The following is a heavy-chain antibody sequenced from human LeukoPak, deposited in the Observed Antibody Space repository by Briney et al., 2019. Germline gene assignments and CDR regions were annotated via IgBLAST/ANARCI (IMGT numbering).Heavy chain of an antibody. J-gene: IGHJ4*02. V-gene: IGHV4-39*01. CDR1: GGSISSSSYS. CDR2: IYYSGTT. Sequence: TSETLSLTCTVSGGSISSSSYSWGWIRQPPGKGLEWIGSIYYSGTTYYNPSLKSRVTISVDTSKIQFSLKLSSVAATDTAVYSCARLRFDFWSGYTHPYFDYWGQGTLVTVSS. CDR3: ARLRFDFWSGYTHPYFDY. D-gene: IGHD3-3*01.